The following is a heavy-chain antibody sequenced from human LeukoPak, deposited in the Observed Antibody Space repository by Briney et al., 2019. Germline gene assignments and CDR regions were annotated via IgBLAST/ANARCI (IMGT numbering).Heavy chain of an antibody. CDR1: GYTFTGYY. V-gene: IGHV1-2*02. Sequence: ASVKVSCKASGYTFTGYYMHWVRQAPGQGLEWMGWINPNSGGTNYAQKFQGRVTMTRDTSISTAYMELSRLRSDDTAVYYCAGVGITVQQLALGMDVWGKGTTVTVSS. CDR3: AGVGITVQQLALGMDV. D-gene: IGHD6-13*01. J-gene: IGHJ6*04. CDR2: INPNSGGT.